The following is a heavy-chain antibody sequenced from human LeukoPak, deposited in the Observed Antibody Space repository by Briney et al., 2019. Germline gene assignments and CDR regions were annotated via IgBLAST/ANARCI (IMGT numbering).Heavy chain of an antibody. J-gene: IGHJ4*02. Sequence: GGSLRLSCAASGFTFSTYSMNWVRQAPGKGLEWVSSISSSGTYIYYEDSLKGRFTVSRDNAKNSLYLQMNSLRAEDTAVYYCARIAAGNYFDYWGQGTLITVSS. CDR3: ARIAAGNYFDY. D-gene: IGHD6-13*01. V-gene: IGHV3-21*01. CDR1: GFTFSTYS. CDR2: ISSSGTYI.